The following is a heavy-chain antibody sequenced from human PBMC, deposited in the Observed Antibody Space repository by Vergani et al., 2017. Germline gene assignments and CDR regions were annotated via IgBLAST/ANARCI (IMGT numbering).Heavy chain of an antibody. CDR2: IYYSGST. J-gene: IGHJ5*02. CDR3: AKGRGVSFSIAAREEFDP. V-gene: IGHV4-61*08. D-gene: IGHD6-6*01. Sequence: QLQLQESGSGLVKPSQTLSLTCAVSGGSISSGGYSWSWIRQPPGKGLEWIGYIYYSGSTNYNPSLKSRVTISVDTSKNQFSLKLSSVTAADTAVYYCAKGRGVSFSIAAREEFDPWGQGTLVTVSS. CDR1: GGSISSGGYS.